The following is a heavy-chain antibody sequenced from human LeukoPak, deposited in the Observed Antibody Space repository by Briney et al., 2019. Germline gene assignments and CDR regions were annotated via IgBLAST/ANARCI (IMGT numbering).Heavy chain of an antibody. D-gene: IGHD3-22*01. CDR1: GGSFSGYY. CDR2: INHSGST. J-gene: IGHJ3*02. Sequence: PSETLSLTCAVYGGSFSGYYWSWIRQPPGKGLEWIGEINHSGSTNYNPSLKSRVTISVDTSKNQFSLKLSSVTAADTAVYYCARGMIDHDAFDIWGQGTMVTVSS. CDR3: ARGMIDHDAFDI. V-gene: IGHV4-34*01.